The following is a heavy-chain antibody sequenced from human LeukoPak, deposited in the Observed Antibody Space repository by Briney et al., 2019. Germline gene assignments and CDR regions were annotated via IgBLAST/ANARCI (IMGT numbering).Heavy chain of an antibody. CDR2: INTHNGDT. CDR1: GYTFTSYG. J-gene: IGHJ6*03. Sequence: ASVKVSCKASGYTFTSYGITWVRQAPGQGLEWMGWINTHNGDTNYAQKLQGRVTMTTDTSTSTAYMELRSLRSDDTAVYYCARDGYRLSGYFYYMDVWGKGTTVTVSS. D-gene: IGHD2-2*03. CDR3: ARDGYRLSGYFYYMDV. V-gene: IGHV1-18*01.